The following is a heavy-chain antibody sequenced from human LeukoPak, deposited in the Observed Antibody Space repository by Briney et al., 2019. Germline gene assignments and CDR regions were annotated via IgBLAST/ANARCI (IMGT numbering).Heavy chain of an antibody. Sequence: GGSLRLSCAASGFTFTSYAMSWVRPATGNGEEWGSAINNSGDSTYYVDSVKSRFTISEDNIKFTLYVEMYGLSAEYMAVYYWAKDSLGVGIPTVIGFFDYWGQGTMVTVSS. CDR2: INNSGDST. V-gene: IGHV3-23*01. CDR3: AKDSLGVGIPTVIGFFDY. J-gene: IGHJ4*02. D-gene: IGHD2-2*02. CDR1: GFTFTSYA.